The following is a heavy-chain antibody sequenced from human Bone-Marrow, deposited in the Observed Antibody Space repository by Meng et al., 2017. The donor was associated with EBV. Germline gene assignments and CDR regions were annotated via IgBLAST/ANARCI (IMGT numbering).Heavy chain of an antibody. V-gene: IGHV1-46*01. CDR3: ARVSGSYDPFDY. D-gene: IGHD1-26*01. CDR2: INPSGGST. J-gene: IGHJ4*02. Sequence: QVQLVQSGAEVKKPGASAKVSCKASGYTFTSYYMHWVRQAPGQGLEWMGIINPSGGSTSYAQKFQGRVTMTRDTSTSTVYMELSSLRSEDTAVYYCARVSGSYDPFDYWGQGTLVTVAS. CDR1: GYTFTSYY.